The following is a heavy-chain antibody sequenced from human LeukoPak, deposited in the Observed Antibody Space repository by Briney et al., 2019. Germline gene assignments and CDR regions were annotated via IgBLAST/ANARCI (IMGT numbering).Heavy chain of an antibody. CDR1: GFTFSDYY. D-gene: IGHD6-13*01. J-gene: IGHJ5*01. CDR3: ARTLKWGQQLVPNWFDP. V-gene: IGHV3-11*01. CDR2: ISNSGSTI. Sequence: GGSLRLSCAASGFTFSDYYMSWIRQAPGKGLEWVSYISNSGSTIYYADSVKGRFTISRDNAKNSLYLQMNSLRAEDTAVYYCARTLKWGQQLVPNWFDPWGQGTLVTVPS.